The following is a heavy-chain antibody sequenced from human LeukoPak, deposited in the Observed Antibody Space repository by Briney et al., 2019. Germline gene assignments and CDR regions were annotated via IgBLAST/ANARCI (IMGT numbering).Heavy chain of an antibody. CDR2: IYYSGST. D-gene: IGHD3-22*01. Sequence: SETLSLTCSVSGDSISSSSYYWGWIRQPPGKGLEWIGNIYYSGSTYYNPSLRSRLTISLDTSKNQFSLTLSSVTAADTAVYYCARLQYYYDSNGYYSLYYFDYWGQGTVVTVSS. J-gene: IGHJ4*02. CDR3: ARLQYYYDSNGYYSLYYFDY. CDR1: GDSISSSSYY. V-gene: IGHV4-39*01.